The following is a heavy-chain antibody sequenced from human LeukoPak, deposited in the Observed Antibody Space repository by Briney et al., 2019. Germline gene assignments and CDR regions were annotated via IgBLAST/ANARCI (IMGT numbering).Heavy chain of an antibody. CDR1: GFTFSSYW. CDR3: ARDLATVTSYYMDV. V-gene: IGHV3-7*01. Sequence: GGSLRLSCAASGFTFSSYWMSWVRQAPGKGLEWVANIKQDGSEKYYVDSVKGRFTISRDNAKNSLYLQMNSLRAEDTAVYYCARDLATVTSYYMDVWGKGNTVTVSS. CDR2: IKQDGSEK. J-gene: IGHJ6*03. D-gene: IGHD4-11*01.